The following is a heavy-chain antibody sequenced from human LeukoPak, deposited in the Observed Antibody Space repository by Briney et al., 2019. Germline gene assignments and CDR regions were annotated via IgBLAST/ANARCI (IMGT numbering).Heavy chain of an antibody. CDR1: GFTFDDYA. D-gene: IGHD6-13*01. CDR2: ISGDGGST. V-gene: IGHV3-43*02. CDR3: ASQYSSRTYDY. J-gene: IGHJ4*02. Sequence: GGSLRLSCAASGFTFDDYAMHWVRQAPGKGLEWVSLISGDGGSTYYADSVKGRFTISRDNSKSSLYLQMNSLRAEDTAVYYCASQYSSRTYDYWGQGTLVTVSS.